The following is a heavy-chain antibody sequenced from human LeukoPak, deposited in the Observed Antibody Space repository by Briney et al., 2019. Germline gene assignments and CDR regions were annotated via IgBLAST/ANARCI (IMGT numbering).Heavy chain of an antibody. CDR3: ARDLNPVTTAVLHI. J-gene: IGHJ3*02. CDR2: IIPVFGSA. V-gene: IGHV1-69*13. CDR1: GATFSSYT. D-gene: IGHD4-17*01. Sequence: VKVSCKASGATFSSYTINWVRQAPGHGLKWVGGIIPVFGSAVYAQKFQGRVTITADESTTTAYMELSSLRSDDTAVYYCARDLNPVTTAVLHIWGQGTMLIVSS.